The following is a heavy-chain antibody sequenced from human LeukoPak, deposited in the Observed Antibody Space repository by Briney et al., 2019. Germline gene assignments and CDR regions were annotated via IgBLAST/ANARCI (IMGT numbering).Heavy chain of an antibody. Sequence: GGSLRLSCAASGFTFSSYSMNWVRQAPGKGLKWVSSISSSSSYIYYADSVKGRFTISRDNAKNSLYLQMNSLRAEDTAVYYCARDDGGGSYGYFQHWGQGTLVTVSS. CDR1: GFTFSSYS. V-gene: IGHV3-21*01. CDR2: ISSSSSYI. CDR3: ARDDGGGSYGYFQH. D-gene: IGHD1-26*01. J-gene: IGHJ1*01.